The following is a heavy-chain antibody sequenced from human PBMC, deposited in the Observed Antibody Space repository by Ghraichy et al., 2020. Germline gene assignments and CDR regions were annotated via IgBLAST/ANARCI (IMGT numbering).Heavy chain of an antibody. CDR1: GGSFSGYY. J-gene: IGHJ3*02. CDR2: INHSGST. V-gene: IGHV4-34*01. D-gene: IGHD2-15*01. Sequence: SETLSLTCAVYGGSFSGYYWSWIRQPPGKGLEWIGEINHSGSTNYNPSLKSRVTISVDTSKNQFSLKLSSVTAADTAVYYCASPRSSGGRVSARYAFDIWGQGTMVTVSS. CDR3: ASPRSSGGRVSARYAFDI.